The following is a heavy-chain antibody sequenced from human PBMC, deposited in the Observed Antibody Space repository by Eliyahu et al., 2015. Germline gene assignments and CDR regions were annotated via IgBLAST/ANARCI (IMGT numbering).Heavy chain of an antibody. CDR2: INHTGSN. Sequence: QVQLQQWGAGLLKPSETLSLTCAVYGXSFNGYSWNWVRQPPGKGLEWVGEINHTGSNNYNPSLKRRVTISVDTSKKQFSLKLTSVTAADTAVYFCARGPYYGSGSFGYWGQGTLVTVSS. J-gene: IGHJ4*02. CDR1: GXSFNGYS. CDR3: ARGPYYGSGSFGY. D-gene: IGHD3-10*01. V-gene: IGHV4-34*01.